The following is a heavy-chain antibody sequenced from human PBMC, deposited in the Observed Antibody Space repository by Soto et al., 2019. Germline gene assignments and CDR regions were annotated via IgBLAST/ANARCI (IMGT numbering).Heavy chain of an antibody. J-gene: IGHJ3*01. CDR2: FYDLDGT. CDR1: GLTVSGKKY. V-gene: IGHV3-53*01. CDR3: ATWHLQQHAYDV. Sequence: DVQLVESGGGLIQPGGSLRLSCAVSGLTVSGKKYVAWVRQAPGKGLEWVSGFYDLDGTYYADSLKGRFTTSGDSSRTIVYLQMNDLRPDDTAVYYCATWHLQQHAYDVWGQGTTVTVSS. D-gene: IGHD4-4*01.